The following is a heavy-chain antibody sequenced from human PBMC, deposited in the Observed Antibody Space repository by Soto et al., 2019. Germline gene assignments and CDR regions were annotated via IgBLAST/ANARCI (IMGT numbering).Heavy chain of an antibody. CDR3: ARLVNGTQYYFDF. J-gene: IGHJ4*02. V-gene: IGHV4-39*02. D-gene: IGHD1-1*01. Sequence: SETLSLTCTVSGGSISSISHSWGWIRQSPGQGLEWIGNIFYNGITYYNPSLKSRVTISADTSKNHFSLKLRSVTVADTAVYSCARLVNGTQYYFDFWGQGSLVTVSS. CDR1: GGSISSISHS. CDR2: IFYNGIT.